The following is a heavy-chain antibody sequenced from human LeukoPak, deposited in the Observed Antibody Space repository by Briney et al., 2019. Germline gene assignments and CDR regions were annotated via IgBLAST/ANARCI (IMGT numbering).Heavy chain of an antibody. CDR1: GGSISSGSYY. V-gene: IGHV4-61*02. CDR3: ARVSVFGVVDDAFDI. Sequence: SQTLSLTCTVSGGSISSGSYYWSWIRQPAGKGLEWIGRIYTSGSTNYHPSLKSRVTISVDTSKNQFSLKLSSVTAADTAVYYCARVSVFGVVDDAFDIWGQGTMVTVSS. J-gene: IGHJ3*02. D-gene: IGHD3-3*01. CDR2: IYTSGST.